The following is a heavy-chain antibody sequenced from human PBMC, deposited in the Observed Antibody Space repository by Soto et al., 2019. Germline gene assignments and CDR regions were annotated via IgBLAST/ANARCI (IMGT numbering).Heavy chain of an antibody. D-gene: IGHD2-2*01. V-gene: IGHV4-34*01. J-gene: IGHJ5*02. CDR2: INHSGST. CDR1: GGSFSGYY. Sequence: SETLSLTCAVYGGSFSGYYWSWIRQPPGKGLEWIGEINHSGSTNYNPSLKSRVTISVDTSKNQFSLKLSSVTAADTAVYYCARGRYCSSTSCYGDWFDPWGQGTLVTVSS. CDR3: ARGRYCSSTSCYGDWFDP.